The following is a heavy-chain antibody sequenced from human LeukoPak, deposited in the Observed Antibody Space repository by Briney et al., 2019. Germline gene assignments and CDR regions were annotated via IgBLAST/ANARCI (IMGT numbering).Heavy chain of an antibody. D-gene: IGHD6-13*01. Sequence: PSETLSLTCTVSGGSISSSSYYWGWIRQPPGKGLEWIGSIYYSGSTYYNPSLKSRVTISVDTSKNQFSLKLSSVTAADTAVYYCARHSSNWRDFDYWGQGTLVTVSS. V-gene: IGHV4-39*07. CDR1: GGSISSSSYY. CDR3: ARHSSNWRDFDY. CDR2: IYYSGST. J-gene: IGHJ4*02.